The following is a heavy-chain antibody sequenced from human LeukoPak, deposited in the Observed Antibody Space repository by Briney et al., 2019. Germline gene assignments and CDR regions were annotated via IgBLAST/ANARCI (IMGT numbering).Heavy chain of an antibody. CDR3: AKDYGITGTGGAWLDP. D-gene: IGHD1-20*01. CDR1: GFTFNSYG. V-gene: IGHV3-30*02. J-gene: IGHJ5*02. CDR2: IRYDGNKK. Sequence: GSLRLSCAASGFTFNSYGMHWVRQAPGKGLEWVAFIRYDGNKKYYADSVTGRFTISRDNYKNTLFLQMNSLRAEDMAVYYCAKDYGITGTGGAWLDPWGQGTLVTVSS.